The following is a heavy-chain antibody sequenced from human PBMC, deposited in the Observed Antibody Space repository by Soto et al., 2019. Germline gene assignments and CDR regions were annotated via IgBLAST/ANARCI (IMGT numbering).Heavy chain of an antibody. Sequence: GASVKVSCKVSGYTLTELSMHWVRQAPGKGLEWMGGFDPDDGETIYAQKFQGRVTMTEDTSTDTAYMQLSSLRSEDTAVYYCATTTRYLGAFDIWGQGTMVTVSS. CDR3: ATTTRYLGAFDI. CDR2: FDPDDGET. J-gene: IGHJ3*02. CDR1: GYTLTELS. D-gene: IGHD1-1*01. V-gene: IGHV1-24*01.